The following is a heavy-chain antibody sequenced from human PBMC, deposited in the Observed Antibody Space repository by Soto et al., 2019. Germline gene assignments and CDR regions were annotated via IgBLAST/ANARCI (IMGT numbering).Heavy chain of an antibody. Sequence: GGSLRLSCAASGFTFSSFEMVWVRQTPGRGLEWISYISDSGGTRHYADSVKGRFTISRDNAENSLYLQMDNLRDEDTAVYYCARVPYYYGSGSYYNPDYWGQGTLVTVSS. V-gene: IGHV3-48*03. CDR3: ARVPYYYGSGSYYNPDY. CDR2: ISDSGGTR. J-gene: IGHJ4*02. CDR1: GFTFSSFE. D-gene: IGHD3-10*01.